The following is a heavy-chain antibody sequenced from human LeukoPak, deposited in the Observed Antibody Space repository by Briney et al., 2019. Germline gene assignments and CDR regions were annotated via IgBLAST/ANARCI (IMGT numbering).Heavy chain of an antibody. CDR1: GGSISSYY. Sequence: PSETLSLTCTVSGGSISSYYWSWIRQPPGKGLEWIGYIYYSGSTNYNPSLKSRVTISVDTSKNQFSLKLSSVTAADTAVYYCARLLRGSYSLDYWGQGTLVTVSS. CDR2: IYYSGST. J-gene: IGHJ4*02. V-gene: IGHV4-59*08. CDR3: ARLLRGSYSLDY. D-gene: IGHD1-26*01.